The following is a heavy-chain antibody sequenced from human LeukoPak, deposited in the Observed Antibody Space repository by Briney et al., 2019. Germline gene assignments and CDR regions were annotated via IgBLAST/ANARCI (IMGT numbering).Heavy chain of an antibody. CDR2: INPNSGGT. J-gene: IGHJ4*02. V-gene: IGHV1-2*02. CDR3: AREVMGVYDFWSGYYPTTYYFDY. Sequence: ASVKVSCKASGYTFTGYYMHRVRQAPGQGLEWMGWINPNSGGTNYAQKFQGRVTMTRDTSISTAYMELSSLRSEDTAVYYCAREVMGVYDFWSGYYPTTYYFDYWGQGTLVTVSS. CDR1: GYTFTGYY. D-gene: IGHD3-3*01.